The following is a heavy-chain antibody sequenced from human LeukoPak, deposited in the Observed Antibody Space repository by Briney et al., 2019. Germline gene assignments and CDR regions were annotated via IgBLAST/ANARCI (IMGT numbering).Heavy chain of an antibody. CDR3: ARDRPTLQQIGRFLEWLSSGFDP. Sequence: PGGSLRLSCAASGFTFSDYYMSWIRHAPGKGLEWVSYISSSGSTIYYADSVKGRFTISRDNAKNSLYLPMNSLRAEDTAVYYCARDRPTLQQIGRFLEWLSSGFDPWGQGTLVTVSS. CDR2: ISSSGSTI. V-gene: IGHV3-11*01. D-gene: IGHD3-3*01. CDR1: GFTFSDYY. J-gene: IGHJ5*02.